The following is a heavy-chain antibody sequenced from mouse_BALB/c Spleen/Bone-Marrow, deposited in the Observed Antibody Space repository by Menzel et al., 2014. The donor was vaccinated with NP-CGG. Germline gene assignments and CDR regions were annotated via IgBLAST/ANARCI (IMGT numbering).Heavy chain of an antibody. V-gene: IGHV2-5*01. CDR1: GVSSTSYG. CDR3: ANGGGYAMDY. Sequence: VQRVESGPGLVQPSQSLSITCTVSGVSSTSYGINWVRQSPGKGLEWLGVIWRGGSTDYNTTFMSRLSITKDSSKSQVFFKMNSLQADDTAIYYCANGGGYAMDYWGQGTSVTVSS. J-gene: IGHJ4*01. CDR2: IWRGGST.